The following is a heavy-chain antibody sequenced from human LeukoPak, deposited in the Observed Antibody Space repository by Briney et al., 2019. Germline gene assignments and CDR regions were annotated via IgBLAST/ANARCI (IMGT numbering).Heavy chain of an antibody. Sequence: GASVKVSCKASGYTFTGYYMHWVRQAPGQGLEWMGWINPNSGGTNYAQKFQGRVTMTRDTSISTAYMELSRLRSGDTAVYYCARDEATVTTGFDYWGQGTLVTVSS. D-gene: IGHD4-17*01. V-gene: IGHV1-2*02. CDR1: GYTFTGYY. J-gene: IGHJ4*02. CDR3: ARDEATVTTGFDY. CDR2: INPNSGGT.